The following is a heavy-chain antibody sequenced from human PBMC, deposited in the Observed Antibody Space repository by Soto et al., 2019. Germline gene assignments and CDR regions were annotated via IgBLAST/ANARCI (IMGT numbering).Heavy chain of an antibody. D-gene: IGHD6-13*01. V-gene: IGHV3-30-3*01. CDR3: ARDYSLYDYYYYYGLDV. Sequence: GGSLRLSCAASGFTLSTYAMHWVRRTLGKGLEWVALISHDGSTKYYAEAVKGRFSISRDISKNTIYLQMNSLRSEDTAVYSCARDYSLYDYYYYYGLDVWGQGTTVTVSS. CDR1: GFTLSTYA. J-gene: IGHJ6*02. CDR2: ISHDGSTK.